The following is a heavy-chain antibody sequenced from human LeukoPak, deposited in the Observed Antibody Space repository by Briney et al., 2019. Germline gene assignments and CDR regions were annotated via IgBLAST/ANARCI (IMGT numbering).Heavy chain of an antibody. D-gene: IGHD7-27*01. CDR1: GFTLSNSW. J-gene: IGHJ4*02. V-gene: IGHV3-74*01. CDR2: INNDGSRT. Sequence: GGSLRLSCAASGFTLSNSWMFWVRQAPGKGLVWVLDINNDGSRTSYADSVKGRFTISRDGAKNTLFLQINSLRAEDTAVYYCARGGLPGGFDYWGQGTLVTVSS. CDR3: ARGGLPGGFDY.